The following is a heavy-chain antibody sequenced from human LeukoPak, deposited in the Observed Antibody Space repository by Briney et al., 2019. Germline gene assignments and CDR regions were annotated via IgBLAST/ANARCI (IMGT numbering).Heavy chain of an antibody. CDR1: GFTFSSYG. J-gene: IGHJ3*01. CDR2: IWYDGSDK. D-gene: IGHD5-18*01. CDR3: ARTNLLVDTAVNDAFDV. Sequence: PGGSLRLSCAASGFTFSSYGMHWVRQAPGKGLEWVAVIWYDGSDKYYADSVKGRFTISRDNSKSTLYLQMSSLRAENTAVYYCARTNLLVDTAVNDAFDVWGQGTMVIVSS. V-gene: IGHV3-33*01.